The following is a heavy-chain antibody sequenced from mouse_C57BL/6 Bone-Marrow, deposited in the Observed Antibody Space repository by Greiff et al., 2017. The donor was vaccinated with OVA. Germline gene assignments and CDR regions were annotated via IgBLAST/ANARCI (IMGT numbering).Heavy chain of an antibody. Sequence: VKLVESGAELARPGASVKLSCKASGYTFTSYGISWVKQRPGQGLEWIGEIYPRSGNTYYNEKFKGKATLTADKSYSTAYMELRSLTSEDSAVYFCARRVYGSSPYYAMDYWGQGTSVTVSS. V-gene: IGHV1-81*01. CDR3: ARRVYGSSPYYAMDY. J-gene: IGHJ4*01. CDR1: GYTFTSYG. CDR2: IYPRSGNT. D-gene: IGHD1-1*01.